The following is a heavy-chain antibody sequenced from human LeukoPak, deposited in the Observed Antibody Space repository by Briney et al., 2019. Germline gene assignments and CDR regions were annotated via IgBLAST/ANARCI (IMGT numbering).Heavy chain of an antibody. CDR1: EFTFSSYA. CDR2: ISGSGGST. Sequence: GGSLRLSCAASEFTFSSYAMSWVRQAPGKGLEWVSAISGSGGSTYYADSVKGRFTISRDNSKNTLYLQMNSLRAEDTAVYYCAKDLRDGWSGYYTSYYFDYWGQGTLVTVSP. D-gene: IGHD3-3*01. V-gene: IGHV3-23*01. CDR3: AKDLRDGWSGYYTSYYFDY. J-gene: IGHJ4*02.